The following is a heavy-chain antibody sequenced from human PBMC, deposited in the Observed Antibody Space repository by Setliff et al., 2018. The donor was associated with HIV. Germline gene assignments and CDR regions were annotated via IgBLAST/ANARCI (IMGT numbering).Heavy chain of an antibody. V-gene: IGHV4-31*01. CDR3: ARAPYVSGSFGWFDP. CDR1: GGSISSSSYY. Sequence: PSETLSLTCTVSGGSISSSSYYWNWFRQYPGKGLEWIGYIHYTGTTNQNPSLRSLITISRDTSKNQFSLKLTSVTAADTAVYYCARAPYVSGSFGWFDPWGQGTLVTVSS. J-gene: IGHJ5*02. D-gene: IGHD3-10*01. CDR2: IHYTGTT.